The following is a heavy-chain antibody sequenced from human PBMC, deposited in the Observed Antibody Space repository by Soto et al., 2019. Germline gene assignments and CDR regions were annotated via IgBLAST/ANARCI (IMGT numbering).Heavy chain of an antibody. D-gene: IGHD2-15*01. V-gene: IGHV1-3*01. J-gene: IGHJ5*02. CDR1: GYTFTSYA. Sequence: ASVKVSCKASGYTFTSYAMHWVRQAPGQRLEWMGWINAGNGNTKYSQKFQGRVTITRDASASTAYMELSSLRSEDTAVYYCARVGRYCSGGICPHYWFGPWGQGTLVTVAS. CDR2: INAGNGNT. CDR3: ARVGRYCSGGICPHYWFGP.